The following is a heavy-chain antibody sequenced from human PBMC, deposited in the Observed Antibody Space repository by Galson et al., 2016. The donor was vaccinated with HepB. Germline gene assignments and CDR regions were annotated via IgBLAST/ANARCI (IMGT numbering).Heavy chain of an antibody. CDR3: VRNKGHNFWSGYDDY. CDR1: GFTFTNYA. V-gene: IGHV3-30*04. D-gene: IGHD3-3*01. J-gene: IGHJ4*02. Sequence: SLRLSCAASGFTFTNYAIQWVRQAPGKGLEWVAVISSDGSDSYYADSVRGRFTISRDNSKNTLYTEINSLRIEDTALYYCVRNKGHNFWSGYDDYWGQGTLVTVSS. CDR2: ISSDGSDS.